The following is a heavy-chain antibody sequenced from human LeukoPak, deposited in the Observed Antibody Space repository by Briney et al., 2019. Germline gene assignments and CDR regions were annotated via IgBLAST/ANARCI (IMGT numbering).Heavy chain of an antibody. CDR1: GFTFSDYY. D-gene: IGHD3-22*01. CDR2: ISSSGSTI. V-gene: IGHV3-11*04. Sequence: GGSLRLSCAASGFTFSDYYMSWIRQAPGKGLEWVSYISSSGSTIYYADSVKGRFTISRDNAKNSLYLQMNSLRAEDTAVYYCAKLSGYDSSGYYNVNYFDYWGQGTLVTVSS. CDR3: AKLSGYDSSGYYNVNYFDY. J-gene: IGHJ4*02.